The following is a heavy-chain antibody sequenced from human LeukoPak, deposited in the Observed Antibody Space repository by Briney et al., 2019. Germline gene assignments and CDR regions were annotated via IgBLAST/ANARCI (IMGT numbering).Heavy chain of an antibody. J-gene: IGHJ4*02. Sequence: PGGSLRLSCAASGFSFSFYSMHCVRQAPGKGLEWVAVISEDGTKKNYAESVKGRFTISRDNSNNTLYLQMNSLGAEDTAVYYCAKDRETTSSGTFGNWGQGTLVTVSS. V-gene: IGHV3-30*18. CDR3: AKDRETTSSGTFGN. D-gene: IGHD6-13*01. CDR2: ISEDGTKK. CDR1: GFSFSFYS.